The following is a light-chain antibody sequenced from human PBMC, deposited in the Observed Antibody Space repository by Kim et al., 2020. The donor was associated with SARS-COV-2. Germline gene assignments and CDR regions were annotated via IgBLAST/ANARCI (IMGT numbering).Light chain of an antibody. CDR1: ALPKTY. Sequence: VSPGQTARITCSGEALPKTYAYWYQQQSGQAPVLVIYEDSQRTSGIPERFSGSSSGTEATLTISGAQVEDEADYYCSSTDIGKGVFGGGIQLTVL. J-gene: IGLJ3*02. CDR2: EDS. V-gene: IGLV3-10*01. CDR3: SSTDIGKGV.